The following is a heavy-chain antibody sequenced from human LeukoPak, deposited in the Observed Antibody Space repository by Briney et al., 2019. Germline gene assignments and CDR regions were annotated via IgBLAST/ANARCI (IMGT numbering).Heavy chain of an antibody. CDR2: IYSGGST. D-gene: IGHD2-2*01. V-gene: IGHV3-53*01. CDR1: GFTVSSDY. CDR3: ARDLGGEWYQLRNWFDP. J-gene: IGHJ5*02. Sequence: GGSLRPSCVASGFTVSSDYMNWVRQAPGKGLEWVSVIYSGGSTYYADFVKGRFTISRDDSKNTLYLQMNSLRAEDTAVYYCARDLGGEWYQLRNWFDPWGQGTLVTVSS.